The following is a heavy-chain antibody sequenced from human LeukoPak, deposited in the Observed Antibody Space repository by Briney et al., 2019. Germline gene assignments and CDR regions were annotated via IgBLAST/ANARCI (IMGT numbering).Heavy chain of an antibody. V-gene: IGHV3-9*01. CDR3: TTTLNIALAGYI. CDR2: ISWNSGSI. CDR1: GFTFDDYA. Sequence: GRSLRLSCAASGFTFDDYAMPWVRQAPGKGLEWVSGISWNSGSIGYADSVKGRFTISRDNAKNSLYLQMNSLTAEDTAIYYCTTTLNIALAGYIWGQGTMVTVSS. D-gene: IGHD6-19*01. J-gene: IGHJ3*02.